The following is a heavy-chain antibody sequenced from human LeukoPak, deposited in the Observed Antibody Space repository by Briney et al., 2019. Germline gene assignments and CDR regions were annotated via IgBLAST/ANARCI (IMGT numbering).Heavy chain of an antibody. D-gene: IGHD3-3*02. CDR2: IYSGGST. CDR1: GFTVSSNF. J-gene: IGHJ4*02. CDR3: ARLYGTFLEWSPYFDY. V-gene: IGHV3-53*04. Sequence: PGGSLRLSCAASGFTVSSNFMSWGRQAPGKGLEWVSGIYSGGSTYYADSVKGRFTISRHNSKNTLYLQMNSLRAEDTSVYYCARLYGTFLEWSPYFDYWGQGTLVTVSS.